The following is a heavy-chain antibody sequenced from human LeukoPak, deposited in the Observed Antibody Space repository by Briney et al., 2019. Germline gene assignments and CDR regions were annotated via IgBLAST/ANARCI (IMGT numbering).Heavy chain of an antibody. J-gene: IGHJ4*02. CDR1: GLRLSNAW. CDR3: AKKMGIWFVGFDS. D-gene: IGHD3-10*01. Sequence: SGGSLRLSCVASGLRLSNAWMSWVRQAPGEGLEWVSAIGGTGDSTYYADSVKGRFFISRDYSTNTLFLQMNNLRVEDTAVYYCAKKMGIWFVGFDSWGQGILVTVSS. CDR2: IGGTGDST. V-gene: IGHV3-23*01.